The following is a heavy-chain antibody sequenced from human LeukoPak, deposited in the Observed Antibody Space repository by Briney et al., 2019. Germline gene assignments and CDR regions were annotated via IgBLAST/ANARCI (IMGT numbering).Heavy chain of an antibody. D-gene: IGHD4-23*01. J-gene: IGHJ1*01. Sequence: ASVKVSCKASGYTFTNYGFSWVRQAPGQGLEWMGWISAYNGYTDYAQKLQFRVIMTTDTSTSTAYMELRSLRSDDTAVYYCARDKAVTTEVTQHFQHWGQGTLVTVSS. CDR1: GYTFTNYG. CDR3: ARDKAVTTEVTQHFQH. CDR2: ISAYNGYT. V-gene: IGHV1-18*01.